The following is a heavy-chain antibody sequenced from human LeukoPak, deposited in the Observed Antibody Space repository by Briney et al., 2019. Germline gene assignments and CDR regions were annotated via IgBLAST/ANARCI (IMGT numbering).Heavy chain of an antibody. D-gene: IGHD2-8*01. CDR3: TRVVNGGHFDY. CDR1: GASINNYY. CDR2: VYHTGAS. J-gene: IGHJ4*02. V-gene: IGHV4-59*01. Sequence: PSETLSLTCSVSGASINNYYWTWIRQPPGEGLEWIGYVYHTGASGYHPSLKSRVAMSLDTSKNQVSLNLRSVTAADTAVYFCTRVVNGGHFDYWGQGTLVPVSS.